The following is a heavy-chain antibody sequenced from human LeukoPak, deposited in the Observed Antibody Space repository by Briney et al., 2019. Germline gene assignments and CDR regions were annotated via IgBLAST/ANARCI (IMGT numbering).Heavy chain of an antibody. CDR1: GFTFSSYG. CDR3: AKVGSFGGYYGMDV. Sequence: GGSLRLSCAASGFTFSSYGMHWVHQAPGKGLEWVAVISYDGSNKYYADSVKGRFTISRDNSKNTLYLQMNSLRAEDTAVYYCAKVGSFGGYYGMDVWGKGTTVTVSS. CDR2: ISYDGSNK. J-gene: IGHJ6*04. V-gene: IGHV3-30*18. D-gene: IGHD2/OR15-2a*01.